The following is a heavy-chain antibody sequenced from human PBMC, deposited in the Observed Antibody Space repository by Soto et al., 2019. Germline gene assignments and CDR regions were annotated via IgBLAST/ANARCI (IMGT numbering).Heavy chain of an antibody. V-gene: IGHV2-5*02. CDR3: AHRRIGVSQWNYGDFDY. J-gene: IGHJ4*02. CDR2: IYWDDDK. CDR1: GFSLSTSGVG. D-gene: IGHD1-7*01. Sequence: QITLRESGPTLVKPTQTLTLTCTISGFSLSTSGVGVGWIRQPPGKALEWLVFIYWDDDKRYSPSPRSRLAITKDTSKNQVVLTVTNVDPMDTATYFCAHRRIGVSQWNYGDFDYWGQGTLVTVSS.